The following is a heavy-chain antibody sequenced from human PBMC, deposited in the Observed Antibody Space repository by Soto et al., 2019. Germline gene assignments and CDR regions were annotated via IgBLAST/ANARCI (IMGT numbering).Heavy chain of an antibody. CDR2: INPSGGST. D-gene: IGHD6-13*01. V-gene: IGHV1-46*01. CDR1: GYTFTSYY. J-gene: IGHJ6*02. CDR3: ARDACSSSLYYYYYGMDV. Sequence: ASVKVSCKASGYTFTSYYMHWVRQAPGQGLEWMGIINPSGGSTSYAQKFQGRVTMARDTSTSTVYMELSSLRSEDTAVYYCARDACSSSLYYYYYGMDVWGQGTTVTVSS.